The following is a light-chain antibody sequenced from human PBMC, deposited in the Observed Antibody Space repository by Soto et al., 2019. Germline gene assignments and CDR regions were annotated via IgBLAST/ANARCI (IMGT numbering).Light chain of an antibody. CDR3: SSYAGSNILV. Sequence: QSALTQPPSTSGSPGQSITISCTGTSSDVGGYNYVSWYQQHPGNAPKLIIHEVNKRPPGVPDRFSGSKSGNTASLTVTGLQAEDEADYYCSSYAGSNILVFGEGTKVTVL. CDR2: EVN. J-gene: IGLJ2*01. V-gene: IGLV2-8*01. CDR1: SSDVGGYNY.